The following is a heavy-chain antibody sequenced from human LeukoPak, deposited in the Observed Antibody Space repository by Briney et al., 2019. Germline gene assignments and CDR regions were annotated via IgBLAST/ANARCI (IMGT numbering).Heavy chain of an antibody. CDR3: PSTYYDFRSGYSSSMDV. CDR2: IYYSGST. Sequence: PSETLSLTCTVSGGSISSYYWSWIRQPPGKGLEWIGYIYYSGSTNYNPSLKSRVTISVDTSKNQFSLKLSSVTAADTAVYYCPSTYYDFRSGYSSSMDVWGQGTTVTVSS. D-gene: IGHD3-3*01. CDR1: GGSISSYY. V-gene: IGHV4-59*01. J-gene: IGHJ6*01.